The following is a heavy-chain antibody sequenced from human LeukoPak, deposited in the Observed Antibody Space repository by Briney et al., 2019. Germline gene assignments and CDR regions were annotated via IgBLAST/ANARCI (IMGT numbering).Heavy chain of an antibody. CDR3: ARDSYYDSSGYYYYYGMDV. Sequence: GGSLRLSCAASGFTVSSNYMSWVRQAPGKGLEWVSVIYSGGSTYYADPVKGRFTISRHNSKNTLYLQMNSLRAEDTAVYYCARDSYYDSSGYYYYYGMDVWGQGTTVTVSS. J-gene: IGHJ6*02. CDR1: GFTVSSNY. D-gene: IGHD3-22*01. CDR2: IYSGGST. V-gene: IGHV3-53*04.